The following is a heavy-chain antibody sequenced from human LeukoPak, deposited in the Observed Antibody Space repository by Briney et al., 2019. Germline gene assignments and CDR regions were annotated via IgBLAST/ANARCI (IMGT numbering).Heavy chain of an antibody. CDR1: GGTFSRYP. D-gene: IGHD3-3*01. CDR2: IIPFSGAA. CDR3: ARWAAPKDSGGDFWSGPFDY. V-gene: IGHV1-69*13. Sequence: ASVKVSCKGSGGTFSRYPFSWVRQAPGQGLEWMEGIIPFSGAASYAQKFQGRVTLSADESTSTAYMELSSLRFEDTAIYYCARWAAPKDSGGDFWSGPFDYWGQGTLVTVSS. J-gene: IGHJ4*02.